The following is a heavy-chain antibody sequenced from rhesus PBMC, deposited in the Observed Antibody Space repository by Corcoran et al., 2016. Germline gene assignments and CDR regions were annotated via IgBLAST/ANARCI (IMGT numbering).Heavy chain of an antibody. J-gene: IGHJ4*01. CDR2: IYGNSPST. Sequence: QVQLQESGPGLVKPSETLSLTCAVSGGSISDTYYWNWIRQPPGKGLEWIGNIYGNSPSTYYSPSLKSRVTISTDTSKNHFFLRLNSVTAADTAMYYCVRDPSGIFVYWGQGVLVTVSP. CDR3: VRDPSGIFVY. D-gene: IGHD5-42*01. CDR1: GGSISDTYY. V-gene: IGHV4S9*01.